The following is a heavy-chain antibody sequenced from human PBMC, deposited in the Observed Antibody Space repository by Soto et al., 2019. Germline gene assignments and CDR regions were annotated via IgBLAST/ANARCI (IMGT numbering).Heavy chain of an antibody. CDR3: ARHASFSAARPPRELDY. D-gene: IGHD6-6*01. V-gene: IGHV5-51*01. CDR2: IYPGDSDT. J-gene: IGHJ4*02. CDR1: GYSFTSYW. Sequence: PGESLKSSCKGSGYSFTSYWIGWVRQMPGKGLEWMGIIYPGDSDTRYSPSFQGQVTISADKSISTAYLQWSRLKASDTAMYYCARHASFSAARPPRELDYWGQGTLVTVS.